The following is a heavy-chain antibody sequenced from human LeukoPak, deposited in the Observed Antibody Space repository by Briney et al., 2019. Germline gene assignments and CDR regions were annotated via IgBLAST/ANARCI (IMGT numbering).Heavy chain of an antibody. V-gene: IGHV3-7*03. CDR1: GFTFSNYW. CDR2: INQDASEK. D-gene: IGHD5-18*01. J-gene: IGHJ4*02. CDR3: RSDRAMDGF. Sequence: GGSLRLSCAASGFTFSNYWMNWVRQAPGKGLEWVANINQDASEKNYVDSVKGRFTISRDKAKNSLTLQINSVRAEDTAVYYCRSDRAMDGFWGQGALVAVSS.